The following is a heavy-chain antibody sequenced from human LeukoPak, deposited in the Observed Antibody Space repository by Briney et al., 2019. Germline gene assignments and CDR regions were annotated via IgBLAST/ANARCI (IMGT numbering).Heavy chain of an antibody. J-gene: IGHJ3*02. V-gene: IGHV4-39*07. CDR1: IDSFTNYY. D-gene: IGHD1/OR15-1a*01. CDR2: IYYSGST. Sequence: SETLSLTCAVYIDSFTNYYWNWIRQPPGKGLEWIGSIYYSGSTYYNPSLKSRVTISVDTSKNQFSLKLSSVTAADTAVYYCARDARGKEQSDAFDIWGQGTMVTVSS. CDR3: ARDARGKEQSDAFDI.